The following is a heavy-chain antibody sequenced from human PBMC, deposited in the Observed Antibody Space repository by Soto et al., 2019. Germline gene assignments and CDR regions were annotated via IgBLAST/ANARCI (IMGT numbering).Heavy chain of an antibody. J-gene: IGHJ4*02. D-gene: IGHD7-27*01. CDR3: ARTVMPVGNLPAFDH. V-gene: IGHV4-61*01. CDR1: GGSVSSPKYF. Sequence: QMQLQESGPGLVKPSETLSLACTGSGGSVSSPKYFWSWIRQPPGKGLEWVAYIYNNGKTNYNPSLKSRATISVDTAKNQCSLKLTSVTGADSAVYFCARTVMPVGNLPAFDHWGQGVLVTVSS. CDR2: IYNNGKT.